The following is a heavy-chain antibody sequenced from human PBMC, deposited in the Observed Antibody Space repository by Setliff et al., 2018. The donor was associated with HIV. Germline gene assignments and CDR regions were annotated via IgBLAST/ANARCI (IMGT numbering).Heavy chain of an antibody. Sequence: SETLSLTCTVSGGSLTHHDHYWSWIRQPPGKNPEYIGYIHPSGETYYSPSLMSRLTISLDTANNRFSLRLTSATAADTAIYYCARKAADVSGGGMDIWGQGTTVTVSS. CDR1: GGSLTHHDHY. CDR2: IHPSGET. J-gene: IGHJ6*02. CDR3: ARKAADVSGGGMDI. D-gene: IGHD2-15*01. V-gene: IGHV4-61*08.